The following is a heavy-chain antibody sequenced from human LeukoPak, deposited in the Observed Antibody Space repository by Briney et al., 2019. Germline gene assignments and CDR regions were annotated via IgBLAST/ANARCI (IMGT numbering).Heavy chain of an antibody. CDR2: ISGSGGST. V-gene: IGHV3-23*01. J-gene: IGHJ4*02. CDR3: AKLSKAGVAVAGRNY. Sequence: GGSLRLSCAASGFTFSSYAMSWVRQAPGKGLEWVSAISGSGGSTYYADSVKGRFTISRDNSKNTLYLQMNSLRAEDTAVYYCAKLSKAGVAVAGRNYWGQGTLVTVSS. D-gene: IGHD6-19*01. CDR1: GFTFSSYA.